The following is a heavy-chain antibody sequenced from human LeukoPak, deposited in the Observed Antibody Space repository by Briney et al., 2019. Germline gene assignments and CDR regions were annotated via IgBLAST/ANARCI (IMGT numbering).Heavy chain of an antibody. J-gene: IGHJ4*02. CDR1: GFTFDDYT. V-gene: IGHV3-43*01. CDR2: ISWDGGST. Sequence: GGSLRLSCAASGFTFDDYTMHWVRQAPGKGLEWVSLISWDGGSTYYADSVKGRFTISRDNAKNSLYLQMNSLRAEDTAVYYCARGIAAAGKGWLKYWGQGTLVTVSS. D-gene: IGHD6-13*01. CDR3: ARGIAAAGKGWLKY.